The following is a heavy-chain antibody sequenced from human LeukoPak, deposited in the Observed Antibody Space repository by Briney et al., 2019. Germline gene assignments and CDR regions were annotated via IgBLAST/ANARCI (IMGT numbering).Heavy chain of an antibody. CDR2: VNPNSGYT. J-gene: IGHJ5*02. CDR3: ASRVATIGHNWFDP. CDR1: GYTFTSYD. Sequence: ASVKVSCKASGYTFTSYDINWVRQATGQGLEWMGWVNPNSGYTGYAQKFQGRVTMTRNTSISTAYMELSSLRSEDTAVYYCASRVATIGHNWFDPWGQGTLVTVSS. D-gene: IGHD5-12*01. V-gene: IGHV1-8*01.